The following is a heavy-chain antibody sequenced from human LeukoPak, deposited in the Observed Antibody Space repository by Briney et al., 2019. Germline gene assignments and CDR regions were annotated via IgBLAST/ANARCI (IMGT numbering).Heavy chain of an antibody. CDR3: ARNPQYYDFWSGYPYNWFDP. Sequence: GGSPRLSCAASGFTFSDYYMSWIRQAPGKGLEWVSYISSSGSTIYYADSVKGRFTISRDNAKNSLYLQMNSLRAKDTAVYYCARNPQYYDFWSGYPYNWFDPWGQGTLVTVS. CDR1: GFTFSDYY. CDR2: ISSSGSTI. J-gene: IGHJ5*02. V-gene: IGHV3-11*04. D-gene: IGHD3-3*01.